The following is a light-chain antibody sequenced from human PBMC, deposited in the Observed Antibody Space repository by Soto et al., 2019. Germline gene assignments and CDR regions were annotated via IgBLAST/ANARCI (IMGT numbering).Light chain of an antibody. CDR2: ANN. CDR3: AAWDDSLNNWL. V-gene: IGLV1-44*01. J-gene: IGLJ3*02. CDR1: SSNIGNNT. Sequence: QSVLTQPPSASGTPGQRVTISFSGGSSNIGNNTVNWYQQLPGTAPKLLIYANNQRPSRVPDRFSGSKSGTSAYRAISGLQSKDEVDYYCAAWDDSLNNWLFGGGTKLTVL.